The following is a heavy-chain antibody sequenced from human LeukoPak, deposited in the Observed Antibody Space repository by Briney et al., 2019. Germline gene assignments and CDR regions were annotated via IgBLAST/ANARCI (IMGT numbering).Heavy chain of an antibody. Sequence: PGGSLRLSCSASGFTFSSYAMHWVRQAPGKGLEYVSAISSNGGSTYYADSVKGRFTISRDNSKNTLYLQMSSLRAEDTAVYYCVKDETYYGSGSYYNGFDHWGQGTLVTVSS. CDR3: VKDETYYGSGSYYNGFDH. V-gene: IGHV3-64D*06. D-gene: IGHD3-10*01. J-gene: IGHJ4*02. CDR1: GFTFSSYA. CDR2: ISSNGGST.